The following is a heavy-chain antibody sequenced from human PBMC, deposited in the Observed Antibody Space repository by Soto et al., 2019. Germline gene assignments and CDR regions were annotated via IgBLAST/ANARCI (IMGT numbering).Heavy chain of an antibody. CDR3: ARGRDGYDY. CDR2: IYYSGST. CDR1: GGSISSYY. J-gene: IGHJ4*02. D-gene: IGHD5-12*01. Sequence: PSATLSLTCTVSGGSISSYYWSWIRQPPGKGLEWIGYIYYSGSTNYNPSLKSRVTISVDTSKNQFSLKLSSVTAADTAVYYCARGRDGYDYWGQGTLVTVSS. V-gene: IGHV4-59*01.